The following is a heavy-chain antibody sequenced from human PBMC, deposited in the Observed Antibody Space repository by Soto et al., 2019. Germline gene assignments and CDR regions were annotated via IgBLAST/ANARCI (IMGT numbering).Heavy chain of an antibody. J-gene: IGHJ5*02. CDR1: GGTFSSYT. V-gene: IGHV1-69*02. Sequence: QVQLVQSGAEVKKPGSSVKVSCKASGGTFSSYTISWVRQAPGQGLEWMGRIIPILGIANYAQKFQGRVTITADKSTSTAYMELSSLRSEDTAVYYCARFDYYDSSGDLELNWFDPWGQRTLVTVSS. CDR3: ARFDYYDSSGDLELNWFDP. CDR2: IIPILGIA. D-gene: IGHD3-22*01.